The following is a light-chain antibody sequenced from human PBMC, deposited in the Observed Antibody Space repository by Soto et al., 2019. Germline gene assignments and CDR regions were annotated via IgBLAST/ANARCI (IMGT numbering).Light chain of an antibody. Sequence: DIQRTKSPSSLSASVGDRVTSACRASQSISSYLNWYQQKPGKAPKLLIYAASSLQSGVPSRFSGSGSGTDFTLTISSLQPEDFATYYCQESYSTPKTFAQGTKV. CDR3: QESYSTPKT. J-gene: IGKJ1*01. CDR1: QSISSY. V-gene: IGKV1-39*01. CDR2: AAS.